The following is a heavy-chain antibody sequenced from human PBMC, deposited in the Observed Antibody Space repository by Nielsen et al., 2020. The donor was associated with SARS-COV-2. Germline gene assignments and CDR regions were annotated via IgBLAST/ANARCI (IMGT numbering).Heavy chain of an antibody. CDR3: ARVLWVHTYSEKNNWFDP. D-gene: IGHD2-21*01. J-gene: IGHJ5*02. V-gene: IGHV4-61*01. CDR2: MYYTGSS. Sequence: ESLKISCSVSGDSVSSAIHYWSWIRQAPGKGLEWIGYMYYTGSSDYNPSFKSRVTISVDTSKNQFSLTLTSVTAADTAVYYCARVLWVHTYSEKNNWFDPWGQGTLVTVSS. CDR1: GDSVSSAIHY.